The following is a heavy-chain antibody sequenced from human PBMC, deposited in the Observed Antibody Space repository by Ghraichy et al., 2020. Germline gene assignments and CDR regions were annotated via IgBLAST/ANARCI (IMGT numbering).Heavy chain of an antibody. Sequence: GESLNISCAASGFIFTNYAMSWVRQAPGKRLEWIAATSGSDGVTYHADSVKGRFTISRDNTNNMLYLQMNSLRAEDTAMYYCAGGSVVSCCGATCYPIDYWGQGTLVTVSS. CDR1: GFIFTNYA. J-gene: IGHJ4*02. V-gene: IGHV3-23*01. CDR3: AGGSVVSCCGATCYPIDY. CDR2: TSGSDGVT. D-gene: IGHD2-15*01.